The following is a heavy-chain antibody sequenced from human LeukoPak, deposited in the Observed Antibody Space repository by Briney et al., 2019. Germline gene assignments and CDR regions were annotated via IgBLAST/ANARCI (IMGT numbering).Heavy chain of an antibody. CDR2: INHSGST. V-gene: IGHV4-34*01. J-gene: IGHJ5*02. CDR1: GESFSGYY. Sequence: SETLSLTCAVYGESFSGYYWSWIRQSPGKGLEWIGEINHSGSTNYNPSLKSRVTISIDTSKNQFSLKLNSVTAADTAVYYCARGNWFDTWGQGTLVTVSS. CDR3: ARGNWFDT.